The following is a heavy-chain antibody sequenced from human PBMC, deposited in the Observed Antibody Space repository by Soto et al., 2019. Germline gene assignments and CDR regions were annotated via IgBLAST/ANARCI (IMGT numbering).Heavy chain of an antibody. CDR3: ATEPRMSSRGRGGMDV. CDR1: GFSIRTYG. Sequence: QVELVESGGGVVQPGKSLRLSCVASGFSIRTYGMHWVRQAPGKGLEWVAVIWSDGSDQQYADSMKGRLTISRDNAKNTLYLQVNSLRADDTAAYFCATEPRMSSRGRGGMDVWGHGTTVIVSS. CDR2: IWSDGSDQ. J-gene: IGHJ6*02. V-gene: IGHV3-33*01. D-gene: IGHD3-10*01.